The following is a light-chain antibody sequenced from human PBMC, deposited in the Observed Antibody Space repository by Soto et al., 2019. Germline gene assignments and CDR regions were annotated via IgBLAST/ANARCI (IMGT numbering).Light chain of an antibody. Sequence: QSVLTQPASVSGSPGQSITISCTGTSSDIGGYNYVSWYQQHPGKAPKVVIYEVSNRPLGVSNRLSASKSGNTASLIISGLQADDEADYFCSSYRSTTTFGVFGTGTKVTVL. V-gene: IGLV2-14*01. J-gene: IGLJ1*01. CDR1: SSDIGGYNY. CDR2: EVS. CDR3: SSYRSTTTFGV.